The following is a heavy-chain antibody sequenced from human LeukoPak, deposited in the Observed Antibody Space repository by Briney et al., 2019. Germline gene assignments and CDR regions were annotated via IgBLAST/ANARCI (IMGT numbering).Heavy chain of an antibody. V-gene: IGHV3-30-3*01. Sequence: GGSLRLSCAASGFTFSSYAMHWVRQAPGKGLEWVAVISYDGSNKYYADSVKGRFTISRDNSKNTLYLQMNSLKVEDTAVYFCARGGEQLDFWGQGTLVTVSS. D-gene: IGHD3-10*01. CDR3: ARGGEQLDF. CDR2: ISYDGSNK. CDR1: GFTFSSYA. J-gene: IGHJ4*02.